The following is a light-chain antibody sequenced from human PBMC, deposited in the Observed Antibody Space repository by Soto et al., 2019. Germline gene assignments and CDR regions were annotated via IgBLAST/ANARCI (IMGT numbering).Light chain of an antibody. CDR3: HQSYTSPVT. Sequence: DIQMTQSPSSLSVSIGERVTITCRASQSISTYLNWYEQKPGKAPNLLIYGASTLQSGVPSRFSGGGSGTYFTLTISGLQPEDFGSYYCHQSYTSPVTFGGGTKVEIK. J-gene: IGKJ4*01. V-gene: IGKV1-39*01. CDR2: GAS. CDR1: QSISTY.